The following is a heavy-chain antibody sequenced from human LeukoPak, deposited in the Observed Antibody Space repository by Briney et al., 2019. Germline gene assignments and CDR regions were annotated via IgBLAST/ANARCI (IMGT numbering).Heavy chain of an antibody. V-gene: IGHV1-2*04. CDR3: ARVPSTTPLWFGEFFYY. CDR2: INPNSGGT. CDR1: GYTFTGYY. J-gene: IGHJ4*02. Sequence: GASVKVSCKASGYTFTGYYMHWVRQAPGQGLEWVGWINPNSGGTNYAQKFQGWVTMARDTSISTAYMELSSLRSEDTAVYYCARVPSTTPLWFGEFFYYWGQGTLVTVSS. D-gene: IGHD3-10*01.